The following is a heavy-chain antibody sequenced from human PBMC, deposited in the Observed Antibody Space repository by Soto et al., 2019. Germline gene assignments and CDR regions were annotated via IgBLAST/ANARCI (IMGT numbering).Heavy chain of an antibody. Sequence: TSETLSLTCAVYGGSFSGYYWSWIRQPPGKGLEWIGEINHSGSTNYNPSLKSRVTISVDTSKNQFSLKLSSVTAADTAVYYCARGRYSSGWCDYWGQGTLVTVSS. D-gene: IGHD6-19*01. CDR2: INHSGST. CDR1: GGSFSGYY. J-gene: IGHJ4*02. CDR3: ARGRYSSGWCDY. V-gene: IGHV4-34*01.